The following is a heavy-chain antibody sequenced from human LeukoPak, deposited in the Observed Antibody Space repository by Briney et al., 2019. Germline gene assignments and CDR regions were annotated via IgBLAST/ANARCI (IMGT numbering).Heavy chain of an antibody. Sequence: SETLSLTCAVSGGSISSSNWWSWVRQPPGKGLGWIGEIYHSGSTNYNPSLKSRVTISVDKSKNQFSLKLSSVTAADTAVYYCARDRSGPREAAAGEFDYWGQGTLVTVSS. V-gene: IGHV4-4*02. CDR2: IYHSGST. CDR1: GGSISSSNW. D-gene: IGHD6-13*01. J-gene: IGHJ4*02. CDR3: ARDRSGPREAAAGEFDY.